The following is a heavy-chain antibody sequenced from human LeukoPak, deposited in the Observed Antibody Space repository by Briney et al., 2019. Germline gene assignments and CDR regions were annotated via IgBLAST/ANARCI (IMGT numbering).Heavy chain of an antibody. J-gene: IGHJ5*02. V-gene: IGHV4-59*01. CDR2: VYHSGIT. D-gene: IGHD6-13*01. CDR1: GDSISSYY. CDR3: ARALRQQLVTGWFDP. Sequence: SETLSLTCTVSGDSISSYYWNWIRQPPGEGLEWIGYVYHSGITNYNPSLMSRVTISVDTSKNQFSLRLTSLTAADTAVYYCARALRQQLVTGWFDPWGQGTLVTVSS.